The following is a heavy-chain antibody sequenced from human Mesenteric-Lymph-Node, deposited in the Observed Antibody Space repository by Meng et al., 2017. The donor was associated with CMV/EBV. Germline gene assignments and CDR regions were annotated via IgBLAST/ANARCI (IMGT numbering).Heavy chain of an antibody. CDR2: IWYDGSTE. D-gene: IGHD3-16*01. V-gene: IGHV3-33*06. CDR3: SKNGGWLIEH. Sequence: GGSLRLSCAASGFTFSSYGIHWVRQAPGKGLEWVALIWYDGSTEYYGDSVKGRFTISRDNSKNTLYLQMNSLRVEDTAVYYCSKNGGWLIEHWGQGTMVTVSS. J-gene: IGHJ1*01. CDR1: GFTFSSYG.